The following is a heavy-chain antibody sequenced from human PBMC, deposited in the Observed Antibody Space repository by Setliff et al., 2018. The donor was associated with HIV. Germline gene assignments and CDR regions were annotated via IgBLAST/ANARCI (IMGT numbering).Heavy chain of an antibody. V-gene: IGHV1-2*02. J-gene: IGHJ3*02. CDR2: INPNSGGT. Sequence: ASVKVSCTASGYTFTDYYMHWVRQAPGQGLEWMGWINPNSGGTKSAQTFQGRVTMTRDTSINTAYMDLSRLRSDDTAIYYCARDKLEETAESLWGPMKNDAFDIWGPGTLVTVSS. D-gene: IGHD2-21*01. CDR3: ARDKLEETAESLWGPMKNDAFDI. CDR1: GYTFTDYY.